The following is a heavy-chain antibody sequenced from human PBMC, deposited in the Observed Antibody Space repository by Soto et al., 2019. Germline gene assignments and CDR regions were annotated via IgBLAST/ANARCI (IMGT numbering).Heavy chain of an antibody. CDR1: GFTFSNYA. D-gene: IGHD6-13*01. Sequence: EVQLLESGGGLVQPGGSLRLSCAASGFTFSNYAMTWVRQAPGKGLEWVSVITGSGGGTYFVDSVKGRFTISGDTSMNTVYLPMNPLRAEDTAVYYCAKRPLTAAGFDYWGHGTLVTVSS. J-gene: IGHJ4*01. CDR2: ITGSGGGT. CDR3: AKRPLTAAGFDY. V-gene: IGHV3-23*01.